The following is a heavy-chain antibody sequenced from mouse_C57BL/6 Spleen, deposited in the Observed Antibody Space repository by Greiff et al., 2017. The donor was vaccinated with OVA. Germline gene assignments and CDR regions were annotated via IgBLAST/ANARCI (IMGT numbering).Heavy chain of an antibody. CDR3: AREGDDYDCISRLDY. CDR1: GYAFSSSW. Sequence: QVQLQQSGPELVKPGASVKISCKASGYAFSSSWMNWVKQRPGKGLEWIGRIYPGDGDTNYNGKFKGKATLTADKSTSTAYMQLSSLTSEDSAVYFGAREGDDYDCISRLDYWGQGTSVTVSA. CDR2: IYPGDGDT. V-gene: IGHV1-82*01. J-gene: IGHJ4*01. D-gene: IGHD2-4*01.